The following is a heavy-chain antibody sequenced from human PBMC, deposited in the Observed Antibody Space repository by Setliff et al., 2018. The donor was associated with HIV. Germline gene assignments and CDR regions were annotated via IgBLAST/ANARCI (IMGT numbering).Heavy chain of an antibody. Sequence: KPSETLSLTCTVSGGSINSYYWNWIRQSPGKGLEWIGYIGYNGDTSYNPSLNSRVTLSVDRSKNQFSLRLTSLTAADTAIYYCARSTVGAGASFPWGRGILVTVSS. CDR1: GGSINSYY. D-gene: IGHD1-26*01. CDR2: IGYNGDT. CDR3: ARSTVGAGASFP. J-gene: IGHJ5*02. V-gene: IGHV4-59*12.